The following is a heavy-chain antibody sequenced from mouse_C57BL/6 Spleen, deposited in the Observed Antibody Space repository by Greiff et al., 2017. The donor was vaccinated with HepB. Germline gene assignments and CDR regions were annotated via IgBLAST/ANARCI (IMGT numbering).Heavy chain of an antibody. J-gene: IGHJ2*01. D-gene: IGHD1-1*01. CDR2: IDPEDGET. CDR3: ASLGSPYYVDY. Sequence: EVQLQQSGAELVKPGASVKLSCTASGFNIKDYYMHWVKQRTEQGLEWIGRIDPEDGETKYARKFQGKATITADTSSNTAYLQLSSLTSEDTAVYYCASLGSPYYVDYWGQGTTLTVAS. CDR1: GFNIKDYY. V-gene: IGHV14-2*01.